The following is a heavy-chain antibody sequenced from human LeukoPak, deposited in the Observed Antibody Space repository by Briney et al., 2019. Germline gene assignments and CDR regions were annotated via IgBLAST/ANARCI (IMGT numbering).Heavy chain of an antibody. CDR2: IWYDGSNK. D-gene: IGHD6-13*01. CDR3: AKDPHSSSWYSDAFDI. CDR1: AFTFCDYG. Sequence: PRRSLRLSSAASAFTFCDYGMHWVRQAPGKGLVGVAVIWYDGSNKYYADSVKGRFTISRDTSKNTMYLQMHSLRAEETAVYYCAKDPHSSSWYSDAFDIWGQGTMVIVSS. V-gene: IGHV3-33*06. J-gene: IGHJ3*02.